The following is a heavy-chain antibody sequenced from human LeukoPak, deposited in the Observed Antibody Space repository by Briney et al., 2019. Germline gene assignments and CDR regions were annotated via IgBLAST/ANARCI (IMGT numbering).Heavy chain of an antibody. Sequence: SSETLSLTCVVSGYSISRSNSWGWIRQPPGKGLEWTGDIYYSGSTNYNPSLKSRVSISVDTSKNQFSLKLSSVTAADTAVYYCATKGEMATMVDYYYMDVWGKGTTVTISS. CDR3: ATKGEMATMVDYYYMDV. CDR1: GYSISRSNS. V-gene: IGHV4-28*01. D-gene: IGHD5-24*01. CDR2: IYYSGST. J-gene: IGHJ6*03.